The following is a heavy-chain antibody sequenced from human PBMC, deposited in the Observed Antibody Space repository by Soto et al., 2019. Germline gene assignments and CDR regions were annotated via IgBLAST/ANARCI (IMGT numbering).Heavy chain of an antibody. Sequence: QVQLLQSGTEVKRPGSSVKVSCRASGVSFNSYGFAWVRQAPGRGLEWVGKINPASQLRNYEQSIQGRVTITADTSTRTAYMELSGLTSEDTAVYYCARMKLARLDHWGQGTLVTVSS. CDR1: GVSFNSYG. J-gene: IGHJ4*02. CDR2: INPASQLR. V-gene: IGHV1-69*09. CDR3: ARMKLARLDH.